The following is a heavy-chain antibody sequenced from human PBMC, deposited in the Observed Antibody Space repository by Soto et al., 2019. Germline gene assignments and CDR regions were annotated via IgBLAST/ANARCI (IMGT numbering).Heavy chain of an antibody. CDR3: ARTTAVPNTLRSRYFFDY. Sequence: SETLSLTCSVSGGSVSNKTYYWSWIRQPPGKRLEWIGYVHYSGTTNYNPSLKSRVTISVDLSKNQFSLRLSSVTTADTALYYCARTTAVPNTLRSRYFFDYWGQGTLVTVSS. CDR1: GGSVSNKTYY. D-gene: IGHD4-17*01. V-gene: IGHV4-61*01. CDR2: VHYSGTT. J-gene: IGHJ4*02.